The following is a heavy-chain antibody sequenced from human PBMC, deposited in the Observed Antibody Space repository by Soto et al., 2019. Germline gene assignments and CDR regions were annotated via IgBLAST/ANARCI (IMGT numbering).Heavy chain of an antibody. Sequence: SETLSLTCTVSGGSIRSSSYYWGWIRQPPGKGLEWIGSIYYSGSTYYNPSLKSRVTISVDTSKNQFSLKLSSVTAADTAVYYCARHSKVGANDAFDIWGQGTMVTVSS. J-gene: IGHJ3*02. V-gene: IGHV4-39*01. CDR2: IYYSGST. D-gene: IGHD1-26*01. CDR3: ARHSKVGANDAFDI. CDR1: GGSIRSSSYY.